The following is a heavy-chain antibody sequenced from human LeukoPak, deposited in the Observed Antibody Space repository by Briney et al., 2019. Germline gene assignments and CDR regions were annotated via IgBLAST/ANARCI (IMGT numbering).Heavy chain of an antibody. Sequence: ASVKVSCKVSGYTLTELSMHWVRQAPGKGLEWMGGFDPEDGETIYAQKFQGRVTMTEDTSTDTAYMELSSLRSEDTAVYNCATSPPEDTAMVNGAFDIWGQGTMVTVSS. D-gene: IGHD5-18*01. CDR1: GYTLTELS. CDR3: ATSPPEDTAMVNGAFDI. CDR2: FDPEDGET. J-gene: IGHJ3*02. V-gene: IGHV1-24*01.